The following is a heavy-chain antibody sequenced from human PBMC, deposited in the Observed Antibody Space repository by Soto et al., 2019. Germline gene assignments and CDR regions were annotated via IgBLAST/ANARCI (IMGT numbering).Heavy chain of an antibody. Sequence: ASVKVSCKASGYTFTSYAMHWVRQAPGQRLEWMGWINAGNGNTKYSQKFQGRVTITRDTSASTAHMELSSLRSEDTAVYYCASLLGYCSSTSCYGYYYGMDVWGQGTTVTVSS. CDR2: INAGNGNT. V-gene: IGHV1-3*01. CDR3: ASLLGYCSSTSCYGYYYGMDV. CDR1: GYTFTSYA. J-gene: IGHJ6*02. D-gene: IGHD2-2*01.